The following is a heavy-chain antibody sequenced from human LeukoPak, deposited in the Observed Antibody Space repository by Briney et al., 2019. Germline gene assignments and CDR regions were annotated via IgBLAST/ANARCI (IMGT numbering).Heavy chain of an antibody. J-gene: IGHJ4*02. V-gene: IGHV4-34*01. CDR2: INHSGST. Sequence: PSETLSLTCAVYGGSFSGYYWSWIRQPPGKGLEWIGEINHSGSTNYNPSLKSRVTISLDTSKNQFSLKLSSVTAADTAVYFCARWEWSSSSSAYWGQGTLVTVSS. CDR1: GGSFSGYY. CDR3: ARWEWSSSSSAY. D-gene: IGHD6-6*01.